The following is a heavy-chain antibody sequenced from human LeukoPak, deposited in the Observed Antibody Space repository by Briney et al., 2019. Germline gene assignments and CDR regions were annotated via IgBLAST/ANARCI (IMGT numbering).Heavy chain of an antibody. CDR3: AGGSTSAYYYYMDV. Sequence: SHTQSLPCTVSDGSISSALYYWSWIRQPAGRGLEWIGRIYTSGSTNSNPSLKSRVTMSVDTSKNQFSLKLSSVTAADTAVYYCAGGSTSAYYYYMDVWGKGTTVTVSS. D-gene: IGHD2-2*01. J-gene: IGHJ6*03. V-gene: IGHV4-61*02. CDR1: DGSISSALYY. CDR2: IYTSGST.